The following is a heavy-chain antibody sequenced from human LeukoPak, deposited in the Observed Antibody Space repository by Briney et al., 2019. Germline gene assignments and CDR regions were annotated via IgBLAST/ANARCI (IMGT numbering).Heavy chain of an antibody. D-gene: IGHD3-22*01. Sequence: ASVKVSCKASGGTFSSYAISWVRQAPGQWLEWMGWINAGNGNTKYSQKFQDRVTITRDTSASTAYMELSSLRSEDTAVYYCARTNYYYDSSGYYPGGMDVWGQGTLVTVSS. CDR2: INAGNGNT. V-gene: IGHV1-3*01. CDR1: GGTFSSYA. CDR3: ARTNYYYDSSGYYPGGMDV. J-gene: IGHJ4*02.